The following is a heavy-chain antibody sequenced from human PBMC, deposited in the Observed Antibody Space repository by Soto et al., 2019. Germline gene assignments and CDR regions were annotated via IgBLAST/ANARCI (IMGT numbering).Heavy chain of an antibody. D-gene: IGHD3-3*01. Sequence: ASVKVSCKASGYTFTSYGISWVRQAPGQGLEWMGWISAYNGNKKYAQKLQGRVSMTTDTSTSTAYMELSSLRSEDTAVYYCAREIRFLEWLLSPYYYYGMDVSGQGTTVTVSS. CDR1: GYTFTSYG. J-gene: IGHJ6*02. V-gene: IGHV1-18*01. CDR3: AREIRFLEWLLSPYYYYGMDV. CDR2: ISAYNGNK.